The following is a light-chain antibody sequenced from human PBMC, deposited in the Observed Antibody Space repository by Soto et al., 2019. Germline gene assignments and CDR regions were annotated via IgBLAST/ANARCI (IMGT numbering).Light chain of an antibody. CDR3: SSYTTAGSSYYV. CDR1: SSDVGGYIY. CDR2: EVN. Sequence: QSALTQPPSASGSPGQSVTISCTGTSSDVGGYIYVSWYQQHPGRAPKLMIYEVNKRPSGVPDRFSGSKSGNTASLSVSGLQAEDEADYFCSSYTTAGSSYYVFGTGTKVTVL. V-gene: IGLV2-8*01. J-gene: IGLJ1*01.